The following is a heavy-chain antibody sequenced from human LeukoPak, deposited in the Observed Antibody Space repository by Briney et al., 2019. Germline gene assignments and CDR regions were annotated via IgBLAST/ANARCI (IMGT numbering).Heavy chain of an antibody. Sequence: TSGTLPLTCAVYGGSLSGYYWSWIRQPPGKGLEWIGEINHSGSTNYNPSLKSRVTISVDTSKNQFSLKLSSVTAADTAVYYCARVRESWLFDYWGQGTLVTVSS. CDR2: INHSGST. CDR1: GGSLSGYY. V-gene: IGHV4-34*01. CDR3: ARVRESWLFDY. D-gene: IGHD5-24*01. J-gene: IGHJ4*02.